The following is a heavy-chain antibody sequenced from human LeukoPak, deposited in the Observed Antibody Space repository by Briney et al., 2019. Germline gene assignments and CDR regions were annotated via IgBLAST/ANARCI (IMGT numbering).Heavy chain of an antibody. Sequence: GGSLRLSCAASGFTFSSYAMHWVRQAPGKGLEWVAVISYDGSNKYYADSVKGRLTISRDNSKNTLYLQMNSLRAEDTAVDYCARDYRITHYYYFGVDVWGQGATVTGSS. D-gene: IGHD1-14*01. CDR1: GFTFSSYA. V-gene: IGHV3-30-3*01. CDR3: ARDYRITHYYYFGVDV. J-gene: IGHJ6*02. CDR2: ISYDGSNK.